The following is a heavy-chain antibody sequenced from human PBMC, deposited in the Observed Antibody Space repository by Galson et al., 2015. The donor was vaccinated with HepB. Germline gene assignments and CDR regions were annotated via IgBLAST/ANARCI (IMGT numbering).Heavy chain of an antibody. J-gene: IGHJ4*02. CDR3: ARETLGIVGATRGEFDY. CDR1: GFTFSDYY. Sequence: SLRLSCAASGFTFSDYYMSWIRQAPGKGLEWVSYISSSSSYTNYADSVKGRFTISRDNAKNSLYLQMNSLRAEDTAVYYCARETLGIVGATRGEFDYWGQGTLVTVSS. V-gene: IGHV3-11*06. D-gene: IGHD1-26*01. CDR2: ISSSSSYT.